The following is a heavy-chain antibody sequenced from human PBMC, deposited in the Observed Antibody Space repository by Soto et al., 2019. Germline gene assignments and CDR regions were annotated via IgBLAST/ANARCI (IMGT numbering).Heavy chain of an antibody. CDR3: ARDQGSGWPTNPLSSDY. V-gene: IGHV3-7*01. CDR2: IKQDGSEK. D-gene: IGHD6-19*01. Sequence: GGSLRLSCAASGFTFSSYWMSWVRQAPGKGLEWVANIKQDGSEKYYVDSVKGRFTISRDNAKNSLYLQMNSLRAEDTAVYYCARDQGSGWPTNPLSSDYWGQGTLVTVSS. J-gene: IGHJ4*02. CDR1: GFTFSSYW.